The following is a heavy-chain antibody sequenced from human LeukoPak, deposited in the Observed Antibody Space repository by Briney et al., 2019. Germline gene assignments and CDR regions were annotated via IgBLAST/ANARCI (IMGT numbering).Heavy chain of an antibody. CDR1: GGSISSSSYY. Sequence: SETLSLTCTVSGGSISSSSYYWGWIRQPPGKGLEWIGEIHRSGNTNYNPSLKSRVTISVDSSNNHVYLTLNSVTAADTAVYYCAASLWFGINPEYWGQGTLVTVSS. J-gene: IGHJ4*02. CDR3: AASLWFGINPEY. V-gene: IGHV4-39*01. CDR2: IHRSGNT. D-gene: IGHD3-10*01.